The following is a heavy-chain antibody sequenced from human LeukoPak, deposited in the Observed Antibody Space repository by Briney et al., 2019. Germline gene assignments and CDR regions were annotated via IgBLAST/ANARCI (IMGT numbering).Heavy chain of an antibody. Sequence: ASVKVSCKVSGYTLTELSMHWVRQAPGKGLEWMGGFDPEDGETIYAQKFQGRVTMTEDTSTDTAYMELSSLRSEDTAVYYCATDRPRLGRNAFDIWGQGTMVTVSS. D-gene: IGHD3-16*01. CDR3: ATDRPRLGRNAFDI. CDR1: GYTLTELS. V-gene: IGHV1-24*01. J-gene: IGHJ3*02. CDR2: FDPEDGET.